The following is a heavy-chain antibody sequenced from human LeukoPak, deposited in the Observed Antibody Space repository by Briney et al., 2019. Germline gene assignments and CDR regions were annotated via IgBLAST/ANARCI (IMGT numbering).Heavy chain of an antibody. CDR2: IYHSGST. Sequence: PSETLSLTCTVSGGSISSNIFCWGWIRQPPGKGLEWIGYIYHSGSTYYNPSLKSRVTISVDRSKNQFSLKLSSVTAADTAVYYCASGITGTTGGRGYFDYWGQGTLVTVSS. J-gene: IGHJ4*02. D-gene: IGHD1-7*01. V-gene: IGHV4-39*07. CDR3: ASGITGTTGGRGYFDY. CDR1: GGSISSNIFC.